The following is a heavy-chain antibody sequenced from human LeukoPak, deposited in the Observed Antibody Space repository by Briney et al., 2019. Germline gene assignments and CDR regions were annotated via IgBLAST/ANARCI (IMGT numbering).Heavy chain of an antibody. CDR1: GYTFTGYY. CDR3: ARGGRSSSWYSY. V-gene: IGHV1-8*02. CDR2: MNPNSGNT. D-gene: IGHD6-13*01. J-gene: IGHJ4*02. Sequence: ASVKVSCKASGYTFTGYYMHWVRQATGQGLEWMGWMNPNSGNTGYAQKFQGRVTMTRNTSISTAYMELSSLRSEDTAVYYCARGGRSSSWYSYWGQGTLVTVSS.